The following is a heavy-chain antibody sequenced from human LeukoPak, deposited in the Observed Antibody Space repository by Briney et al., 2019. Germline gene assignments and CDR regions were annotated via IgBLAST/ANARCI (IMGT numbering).Heavy chain of an antibody. V-gene: IGHV3-74*01. D-gene: IGHD1-7*01. CDR3: ARDNWNLAFDY. CDR1: GFTFSSYW. Sequence: GGSLRLSFAASGFTFSSYWMHSVRQAPGKGLVWVSRINSDGSSTSYADSVKGRFTISRDNAKNTLYLQMNSLRAEDTAVYYCARDNWNLAFDYWGQGTLVTVSS. J-gene: IGHJ4*02. CDR2: INSDGSST.